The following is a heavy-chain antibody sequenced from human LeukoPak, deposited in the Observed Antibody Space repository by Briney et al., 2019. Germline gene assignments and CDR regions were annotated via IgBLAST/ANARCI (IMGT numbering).Heavy chain of an antibody. J-gene: IGHJ4*02. CDR2: IYWDDEK. CDR3: AHRRGGDFDY. Sequence: SGPTLLNPTPTLTLTCTFSGFSLSSSTGVAVGWIRQPPGKALEWLALIYWDDEKHYSPVLESRLTITKDTSKNEVVLTMTNMDPVDTATYYCAHRRGGDFDYWGQGTLVTVSS. V-gene: IGHV2-5*02. CDR1: GFSLSSSTGVA. D-gene: IGHD3-16*01.